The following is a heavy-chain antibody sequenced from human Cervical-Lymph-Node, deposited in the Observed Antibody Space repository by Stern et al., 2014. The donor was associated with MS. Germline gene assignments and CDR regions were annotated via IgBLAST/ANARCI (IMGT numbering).Heavy chain of an antibody. J-gene: IGHJ4*02. CDR1: GFNVSDNY. V-gene: IGHV3-53*01. Sequence: EVQLVESGGGLIQPGGSLRLSCEVSGFNVSDNYMRWVRQAPGKGLEWVSVIYIDGTPYYADSMKGRFAFSRDISKNTLFLQMNSLTVEDTAVYYCARGGGAYSYWGQGTLVTVSS. D-gene: IGHD1-26*01. CDR3: ARGGGAYSY. CDR2: IYIDGTP.